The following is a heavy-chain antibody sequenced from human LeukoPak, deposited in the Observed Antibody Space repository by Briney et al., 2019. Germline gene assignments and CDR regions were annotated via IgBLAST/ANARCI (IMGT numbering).Heavy chain of an antibody. CDR3: ARDRALMHDAFDI. Sequence: PGGSLRPSCAASGFTFNDYEMTWVRQAPGKGLEWISYISSNGRTRSYADSVKGRFTISRDNAKNSLYLQMNSLRAKDTAVYYCARDRALMHDAFDIWGQGTMVTVSS. CDR2: ISSNGRTR. J-gene: IGHJ3*02. CDR1: GFTFNDYE. D-gene: IGHD3-3*02. V-gene: IGHV3-48*03.